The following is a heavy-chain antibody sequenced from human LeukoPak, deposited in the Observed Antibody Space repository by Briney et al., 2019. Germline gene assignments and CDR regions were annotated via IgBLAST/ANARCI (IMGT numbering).Heavy chain of an antibody. CDR2: INHSGST. J-gene: IGHJ6*03. Sequence: SETLSLTCAVYGGSFSGYYWSWIRQPPGKGLEWIGEINHSGSTNYNPSLKSRVTISVDTSKNQFSLKLSSVTAADTAVYYCARCRVHSSGWGDYYYYYMDVWGKGTTVTISS. D-gene: IGHD6-19*01. CDR3: ARCRVHSSGWGDYYYYYMDV. V-gene: IGHV4-34*01. CDR1: GGSFSGYY.